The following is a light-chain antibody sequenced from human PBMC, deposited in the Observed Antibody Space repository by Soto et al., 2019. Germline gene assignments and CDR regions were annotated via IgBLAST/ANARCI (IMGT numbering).Light chain of an antibody. CDR3: CSYAGSSTHV. Sequence: QYALTQPASVSGYPVQSITFSCTRTSSDVGSSNLVSWYQQHPGKAPKLLIYEVSKRPSGVSNRFSGSKSGNTASLTISGLQAEDEADYYCCSYAGSSTHVFGTGTKVTVL. CDR2: EVS. V-gene: IGLV2-23*02. J-gene: IGLJ1*01. CDR1: SSDVGSSNL.